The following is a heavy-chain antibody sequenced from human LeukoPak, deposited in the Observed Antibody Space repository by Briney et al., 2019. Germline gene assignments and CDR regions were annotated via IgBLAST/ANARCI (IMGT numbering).Heavy chain of an antibody. J-gene: IGHJ4*02. Sequence: PGGSLRLSCAASGFSFSDDWMSGLRQIPGKGLEGVGRIESKTDGGTTDYAAPVKGRFTISRDDSTNTLYLQMNSLKSEDTAVYYCTTYGSGRKFDYWGQGILVTVSS. CDR3: TTYGSGRKFDY. D-gene: IGHD3-10*01. CDR2: IESKTDGGTT. CDR1: GFSFSDDW. V-gene: IGHV3-15*04.